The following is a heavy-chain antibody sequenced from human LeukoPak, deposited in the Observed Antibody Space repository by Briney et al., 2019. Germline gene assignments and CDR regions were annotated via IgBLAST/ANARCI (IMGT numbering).Heavy chain of an antibody. Sequence: PGGSLRLSCAASGFTFDDYGMSWVRQAPGKGLEWVSGINWNGGSTGYADSVKGRFTISRDNAKNSLYLQMNSLRAEDTAVYYCARAVYGSGSYYNVRSVGSLYYYYYMDVWGKGTTVTVSS. V-gene: IGHV3-20*04. CDR2: INWNGGST. CDR3: ARAVYGSGSYYNVRSVGSLYYYYYMDV. CDR1: GFTFDDYG. J-gene: IGHJ6*03. D-gene: IGHD3-10*01.